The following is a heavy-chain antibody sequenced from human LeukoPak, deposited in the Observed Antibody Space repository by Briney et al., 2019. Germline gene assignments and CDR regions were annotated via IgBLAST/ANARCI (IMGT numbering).Heavy chain of an antibody. Sequence: GRSLRLSCAASGFTFSSYAMHWVRQAPGKGLEWVSVIYSGGSTYYADSVKGRFTISRDNSKNTLYLQMNSMRAEDTAVYYCARGGTIPDYYDSSGYYSYYFDYWGQGTLVTVSS. CDR3: ARGGTIPDYYDSSGYYSYYFDY. J-gene: IGHJ4*02. D-gene: IGHD3-22*01. CDR1: GFTFSSYA. V-gene: IGHV3-53*01. CDR2: IYSGGST.